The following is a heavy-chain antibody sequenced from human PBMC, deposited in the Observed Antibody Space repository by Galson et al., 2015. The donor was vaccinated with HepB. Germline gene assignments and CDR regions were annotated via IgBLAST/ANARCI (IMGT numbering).Heavy chain of an antibody. D-gene: IGHD1-1*01. CDR1: GYTFSSHD. CDR2: ISPYIGTT. Sequence: SVKVSCKATGYTFSSHDISWVRQAPGQGLEWMGRISPYIGTTNYTQKFQGRVTMTTDTSTSTAYMELRSLRSDDTAVYYCARGGNWKKRPFYYFDYWGQGTLVTVSP. CDR3: ARGGNWKKRPFYYFDY. V-gene: IGHV1-18*01. J-gene: IGHJ4*02.